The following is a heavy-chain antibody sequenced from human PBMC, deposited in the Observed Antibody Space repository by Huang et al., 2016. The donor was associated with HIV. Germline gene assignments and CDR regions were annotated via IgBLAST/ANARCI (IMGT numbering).Heavy chain of an antibody. V-gene: IGHV3-30*04. Sequence: QERLVESGGGVVQPGRSLRLSCAASGFTFSSYAMHWVRQAPGKGLEWVAVISYDGINQHYVDSVKGRVTISRDKSKKMLYLQMNSLRMGDTAVYYCARVSAGVLWFGEMWGQGTLVTVSS. J-gene: IGHJ4*02. CDR1: GFTFSSYA. CDR2: ISYDGINQ. D-gene: IGHD3-10*01. CDR3: ARVSAGVLWFGEM.